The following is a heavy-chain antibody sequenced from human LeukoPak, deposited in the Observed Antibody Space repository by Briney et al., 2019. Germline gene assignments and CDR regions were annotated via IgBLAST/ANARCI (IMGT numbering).Heavy chain of an antibody. Sequence: SVKVSCKVSGYTLTDLSMHWVRQAPGQGLEWMGGIIPIFGTANYAQKFQGRVTITADESTSTAYMELSSLRSEDTAVYYCARYAAAGEFDYWGQGTLVTVSS. D-gene: IGHD6-13*01. CDR3: ARYAAAGEFDY. CDR2: IIPIFGTA. J-gene: IGHJ4*02. V-gene: IGHV1-69*13. CDR1: GYTLTDLS.